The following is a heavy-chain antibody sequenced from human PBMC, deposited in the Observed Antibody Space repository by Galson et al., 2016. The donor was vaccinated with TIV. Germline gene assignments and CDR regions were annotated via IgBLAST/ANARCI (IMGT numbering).Heavy chain of an antibody. V-gene: IGHV4-34*01. CDR3: ARGPRLRTSLFEDITKTFDY. CDR1: GGSFSGYF. Sequence: SETLSLTCAVYGGSFSGYFWSWIRQSPGGGLEWIGEINHSGTTRYSPSLKSRVTISLDMAKNQLSLKVTSVTAADTAVYHCARGPRLRTSLFEDITKTFDYWGQGARVTVSS. D-gene: IGHD3-3*01. J-gene: IGHJ4*02. CDR2: INHSGTT.